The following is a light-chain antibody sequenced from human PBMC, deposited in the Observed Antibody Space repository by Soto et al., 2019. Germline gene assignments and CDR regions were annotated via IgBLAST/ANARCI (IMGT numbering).Light chain of an antibody. Sequence: EIVLTQSPATLSLSPGERATLSCRASQSVSTYLAWYQHKPGQAPRLLIYDASNRATGIPARFSGSGSETDFTLTISSLEHEDFAVYYCQQRSNWPPMYTFGQGTKLEIK. CDR3: QQRSNWPPMYT. J-gene: IGKJ2*01. CDR1: QSVSTY. CDR2: DAS. V-gene: IGKV3-11*01.